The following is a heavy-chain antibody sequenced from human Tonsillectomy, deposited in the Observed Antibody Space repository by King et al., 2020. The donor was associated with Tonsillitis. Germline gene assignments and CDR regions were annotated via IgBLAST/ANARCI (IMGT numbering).Heavy chain of an antibody. V-gene: IGHV4-39*01. CDR3: ATLTTLVNGEH. D-gene: IGHD4-23*01. J-gene: IGHJ4*02. CDR2: VYYSGST. Sequence: QLQLQESGPGLVKPSETLSLTCTVSGGSMNSSSYYWGWIRQPPGKGLEWIGSVYYSGSTYYNPSLKSRVTISVDTSKNQFSLKLSSVTAADTAVYYCATLTTLVNGEHWGQGTLVTVSS. CDR1: GGSMNSSSYY.